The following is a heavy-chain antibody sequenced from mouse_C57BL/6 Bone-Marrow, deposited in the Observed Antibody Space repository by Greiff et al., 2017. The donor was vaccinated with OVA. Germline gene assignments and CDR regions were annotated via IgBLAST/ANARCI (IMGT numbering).Heavy chain of an antibody. CDR3: ARWAELRLDY. CDR2: IDPSDSYT. V-gene: IGHV1-69*01. D-gene: IGHD3-2*02. Sequence: VQLQQPGAELVMPGASVKLSCKASGYTFTSYWMHWVKQRPGQGLEWIGEIDPSDSYTNYNQKFKGKSTLTVDKSSSTAYMQLSSLTSEDSAVYYCARWAELRLDYWGQGTTLTVSS. J-gene: IGHJ2*01. CDR1: GYTFTSYW.